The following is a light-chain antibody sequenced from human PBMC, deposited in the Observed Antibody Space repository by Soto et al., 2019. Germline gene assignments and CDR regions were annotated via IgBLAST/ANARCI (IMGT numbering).Light chain of an antibody. J-gene: IGKJ4*01. CDR2: GAS. V-gene: IGKV3-20*01. CDR1: SPVDSIY. Sequence: ETVLTQSPGTLTLSPGERASLSCRASSPVDSIYLAWYQLKPGQAPRLLIYGASNRATGIPDRFTGSGSGTDFSLTIRSLDADDFAVYFCQPYGIVLTVGGGTKGEI. CDR3: QPYGIVLT.